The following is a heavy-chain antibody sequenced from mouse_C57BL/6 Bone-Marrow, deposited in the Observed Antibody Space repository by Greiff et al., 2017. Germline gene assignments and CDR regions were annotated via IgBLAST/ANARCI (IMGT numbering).Heavy chain of an antibody. V-gene: IGHV1-78*01. CDR2: IYPRDGST. J-gene: IGHJ1*03. CDR1: GYTFTDHT. Sequence: VKLMESDAELVKPGASVQISCKVSGYTFTDHTIHWMKQRPEQGLEWIGYIYPRDGSTKYNEKFKGKATLTADKSSSTAYMQLNSLTSEDSAVYFCANLTTVVGYFDVWGTGTTVTVSS. D-gene: IGHD1-1*01. CDR3: ANLTTVVGYFDV.